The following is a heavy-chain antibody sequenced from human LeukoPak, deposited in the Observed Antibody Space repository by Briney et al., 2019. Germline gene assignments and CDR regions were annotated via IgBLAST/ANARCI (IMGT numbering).Heavy chain of an antibody. D-gene: IGHD6-19*01. Sequence: ASVNVSCKASGYTFTDDYMHWVRQAAGQGLERMGWMNPNGGNTNYAQKLQGRVTMTTDTSTSTAYMELRSLRSDDTAVYYCARDYRIAVAGKDYWGQGTLVTVSS. CDR2: MNPNGGNT. V-gene: IGHV1-18*04. CDR1: GYTFTDDY. CDR3: ARDYRIAVAGKDY. J-gene: IGHJ4*02.